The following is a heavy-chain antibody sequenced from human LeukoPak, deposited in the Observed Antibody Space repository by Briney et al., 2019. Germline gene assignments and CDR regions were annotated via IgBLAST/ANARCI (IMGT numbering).Heavy chain of an antibody. J-gene: IGHJ4*02. Sequence: GGSLRLSCAVSGITLSNYGMSWVRQAPGKGLEWVAGISGSGGGTNYADAVKGRFSISRDNRKNTRHLQMNSLRAQDTAVYFCAKRGVVIRVILVGFHQEAYYFGSWGQGALVIVS. CDR3: AKRGVVIRVILVGFHQEAYYFGS. V-gene: IGHV3-23*01. CDR1: GITLSNYG. CDR2: ISGSGGGT. D-gene: IGHD3-22*01.